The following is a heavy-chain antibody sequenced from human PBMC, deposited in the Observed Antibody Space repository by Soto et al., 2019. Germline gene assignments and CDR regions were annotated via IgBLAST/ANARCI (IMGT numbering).Heavy chain of an antibody. CDR3: AREFRYCSGGSCLGVDAFHI. J-gene: IGHJ3*02. V-gene: IGHV3-53*04. D-gene: IGHD2-15*01. CDR1: GFTVSINY. CDR2: IYSGGST. Sequence: GGSLRLSCAASGFTVSINYMSWFRQAPGKGLEWVSVIYSGGSTYYADSVKGRFTISRHNSKNTLYLQMNSLRAEDTAVYYCAREFRYCSGGSCLGVDAFHIWGQGTMVTDSS.